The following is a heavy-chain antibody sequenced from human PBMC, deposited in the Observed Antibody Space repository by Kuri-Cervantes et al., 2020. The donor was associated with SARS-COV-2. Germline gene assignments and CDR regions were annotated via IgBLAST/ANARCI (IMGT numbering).Heavy chain of an antibody. CDR2: INHSGST. CDR3: ARRSRVSSSAVVHYYFDY. D-gene: IGHD6-6*01. Sequence: GSLRLSCAVYGGSFSGYYWSWIRQPPGKGLEWTGEINHSGSTNYNPSLKSRVTISVDTSKNQFSLKLSSVTAADTAVYYCARRSRVSSSAVVHYYFDYWGQGTLVTVSS. J-gene: IGHJ4*02. V-gene: IGHV4-34*01. CDR1: GGSFSGYY.